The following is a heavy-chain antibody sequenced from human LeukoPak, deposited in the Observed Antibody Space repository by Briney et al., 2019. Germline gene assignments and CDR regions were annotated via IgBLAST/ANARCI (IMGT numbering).Heavy chain of an antibody. CDR1: GDFISSSSYY. V-gene: IGHV4-39*07. D-gene: IGHD2-15*01. Sequence: SETLSLTCTVSGDFISSSSYYWAWIRQSPGKGLEWLGSVFHSGSTYYNPSLKSRVTISVDTSKNQFSLKLSSVTAADTAVYYCARVRNYLGGYCSGGSCYGDFDYWAREPWSPSPQ. CDR2: VFHSGST. CDR3: ARVRNYLGGYCSGGSCYGDFDY. J-gene: IGHJ4*02.